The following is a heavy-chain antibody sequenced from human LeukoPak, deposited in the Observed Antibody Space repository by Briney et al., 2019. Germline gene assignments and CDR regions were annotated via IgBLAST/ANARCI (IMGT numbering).Heavy chain of an antibody. V-gene: IGHV4-59*01. CDR3: ARVPRYCTSGTCLDF. CDR2: IYYTGAT. CDR1: GGXITNYF. J-gene: IGHJ4*02. D-gene: IGHD2-15*01. Sequence: PSETLSLTCTVSGGXITNYFWSWIRQPPGKRLQWIGYIYYTGATKYNPSLESRVTISVDTSKNQFSLKLTSVTTADTAVYYCARVPRYCTSGTCLDFWGQGTLVTVSS.